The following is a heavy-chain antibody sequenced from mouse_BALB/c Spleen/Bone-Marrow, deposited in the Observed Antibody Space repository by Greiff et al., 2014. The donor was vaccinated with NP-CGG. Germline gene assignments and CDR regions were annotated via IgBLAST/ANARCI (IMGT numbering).Heavy chain of an antibody. V-gene: IGHV2-9*02. J-gene: IGHJ4*01. CDR1: GFSLTNYG. Sequence: QVQLQQSGPGLVAPSQSLSITCTVSGFSLTNYGVHWVRQPPGKGLEWLGVIWADGSTNYNSALMSRLSISKDNSKSQVFFKMNRLQTDDTAMYYCARITTATGAMDYWGQGTSVTVSS. CDR2: IWADGST. D-gene: IGHD1-2*01. CDR3: ARITTATGAMDY.